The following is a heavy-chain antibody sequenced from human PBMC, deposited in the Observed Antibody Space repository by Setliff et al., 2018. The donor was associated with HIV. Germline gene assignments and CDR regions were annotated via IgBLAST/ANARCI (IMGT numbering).Heavy chain of an antibody. CDR1: GYSFSSHP. CDR2: IKTGNGDT. D-gene: IGHD3-22*01. J-gene: IGHJ5*02. V-gene: IGHV1-3*04. CDR3: ARDRCDSVKCYLYNWFDP. Sequence: GASVKVSCKTSGYSFSSHPIHWVRQAPGQRPEWMGWIKTGNGDTRYSQKFRDRVTITRDTSADTVYMELSSLRSEDTAVYYCARDRCDSVKCYLYNWFDPWGQGTLVTVSS.